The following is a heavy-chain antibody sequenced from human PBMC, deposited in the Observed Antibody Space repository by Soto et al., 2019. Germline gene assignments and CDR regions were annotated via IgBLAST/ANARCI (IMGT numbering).Heavy chain of an antibody. CDR2: IWYDGSNK. CDR3: ARARPPHGYYFDY. CDR1: GFTFSSYG. V-gene: IGHV3-33*01. D-gene: IGHD4-17*01. Sequence: PGGSLRLSCAASGFTFSSYGMHWVRQAPGKGLEWVAVIWYDGSNKYYADSVKGRFTISRDNSKNTLYLQMNSLRAEDTAVYYCARARPPHGYYFDYWGQGTLVTVSS. J-gene: IGHJ4*02.